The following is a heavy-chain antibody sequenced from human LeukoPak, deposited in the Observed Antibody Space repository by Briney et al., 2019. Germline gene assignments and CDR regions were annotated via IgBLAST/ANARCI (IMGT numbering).Heavy chain of an antibody. J-gene: IGHJ3*02. CDR2: ISGSGDNT. V-gene: IGHV3-23*01. CDR1: GFTFSNYA. CDR3: ANRFDAFDI. Sequence: AGGSLRLSCAASGFTFSNYAMSWVRQAPGKGLEWVSGISGSGDNTYYADSVKGRFTISRDNAKNSLYLQMNSLRAEDTAVYYCANRFDAFDIWGQGTMVTVSS.